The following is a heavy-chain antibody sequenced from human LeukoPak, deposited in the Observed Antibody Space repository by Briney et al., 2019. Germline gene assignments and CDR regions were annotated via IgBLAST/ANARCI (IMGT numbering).Heavy chain of an antibody. D-gene: IGHD6-13*01. Sequence: GGSLRLSCAASGFTFSGSAMHGVRQAFGKGLEWVGRIRSKANSYATAYAASVKGRFTISRDDSKNTAYLQMNSLKTEDTAVYYCTNGRSSEPYSSSTSYWGQGTLVTVSS. CDR1: GFTFSGSA. CDR3: TNGRSSEPYSSSTSY. J-gene: IGHJ4*02. V-gene: IGHV3-73*01. CDR2: IRSKANSYAT.